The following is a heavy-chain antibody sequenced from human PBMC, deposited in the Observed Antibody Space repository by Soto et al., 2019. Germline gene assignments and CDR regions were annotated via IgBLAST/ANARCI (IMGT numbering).Heavy chain of an antibody. V-gene: IGHV3-23*01. Sequence: GGSLRLSCAASGFTFSSYAMSWVRQAPGKGLEWVSAISGSGGSTYYADSVKGRFTISRDNSKNTLYLQMNSLRAEDTAVYYCAKDGSPPHYYDSSGYHDYWGQGTLVTVYS. J-gene: IGHJ4*02. D-gene: IGHD3-22*01. CDR2: ISGSGGST. CDR3: AKDGSPPHYYDSSGYHDY. CDR1: GFTFSSYA.